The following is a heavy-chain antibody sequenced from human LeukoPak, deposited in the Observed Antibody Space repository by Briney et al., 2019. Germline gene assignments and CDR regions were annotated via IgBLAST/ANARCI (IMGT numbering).Heavy chain of an antibody. CDR1: EFIFSSYG. Sequence: GGSLRLSCAASEFIFSSYGMSWVRQAPGKGLEWVSGIFGSGGSAHYADSVKGRFTISRDNSKNTVYLQMNSLRAEDTAVYYCAKTTTGYSSGRYPGWPADYWGQGALVTVSS. J-gene: IGHJ4*02. V-gene: IGHV3-23*01. CDR2: IFGSGGSA. CDR3: AKTTTGYSSGRYPGWPADY. D-gene: IGHD6-19*01.